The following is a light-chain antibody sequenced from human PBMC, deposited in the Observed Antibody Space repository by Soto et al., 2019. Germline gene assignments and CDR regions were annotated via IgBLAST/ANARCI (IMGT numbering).Light chain of an antibody. J-gene: IGKJ4*01. CDR1: QSVLYSSNNENY. CDR2: WAS. Sequence: DIVMTQSPDSLAVSLGGRATINCKSSQSVLYSSNNENYLAWYQQRPGQPPKLLIYWASTRESGVPDRFSGSGSGTDFTLTISSLQAEDVAIYYCQQYYSLPLTFGGGTKVEIK. CDR3: QQYYSLPLT. V-gene: IGKV4-1*01.